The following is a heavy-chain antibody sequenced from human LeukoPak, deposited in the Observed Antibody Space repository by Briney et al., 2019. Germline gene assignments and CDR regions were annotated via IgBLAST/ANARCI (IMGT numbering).Heavy chain of an antibody. CDR1: GFAFSSYA. CDR2: ISRRDGYT. D-gene: IGHD3-10*01. V-gene: IGHV3-23*01. Sequence: GGSLRLSCAASGFAFSSYAMSWVRQPPGKGLEWVSVISRRDGYTYYADSVKGRFTISRDNSKNTLYLQMNTLRAEDTAVYYCANDYCSGSFHDFWGQGTLVTVSS. CDR3: ANDYCSGSFHDF. J-gene: IGHJ4*02.